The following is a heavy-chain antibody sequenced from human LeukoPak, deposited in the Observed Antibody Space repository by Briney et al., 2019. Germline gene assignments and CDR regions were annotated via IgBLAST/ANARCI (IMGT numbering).Heavy chain of an antibody. CDR2: IYESGTT. J-gene: IGHJ4*02. V-gene: IGHV4-34*01. D-gene: IGHD2-15*01. Sequence: SENLSLTCAVYGESLNSYYWSWVRQPPGEGLEWIGEIYESGTTKYNPSLKSRVAISMVPSKQQFSLRLSSVTAADTAVYYCARGAWATRLASWGLGTPVIVSS. CDR3: ARGAWATRLAS. CDR1: GESLNSYY.